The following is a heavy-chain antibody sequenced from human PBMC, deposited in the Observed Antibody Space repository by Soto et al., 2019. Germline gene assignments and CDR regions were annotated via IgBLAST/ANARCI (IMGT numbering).Heavy chain of an antibody. D-gene: IGHD1-20*01. CDR3: ARSIRGPRRFNGMDV. V-gene: IGHV2-70*13. Sequence: SGPTRVNPTETLTLTCTFSGFSLTSPGMCVSWIRQPPGKALEWLTLIERNDDEKYYSTSLKTRLTISKDTRKNQMVLTMANMDPADTGTYYCARSIRGPRRFNGMDVWGQGTTVTVSS. J-gene: IGHJ6*02. CDR2: IERNDDEK. CDR1: GFSLTSPGMC.